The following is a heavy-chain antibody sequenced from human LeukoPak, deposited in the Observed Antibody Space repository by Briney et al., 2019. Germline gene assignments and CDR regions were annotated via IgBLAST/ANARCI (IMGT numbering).Heavy chain of an antibody. D-gene: IGHD3-22*01. J-gene: IGHJ4*02. CDR3: ARATGSYDSSGYHLDY. CDR2: IKQDGSEK. Sequence: GGSLRLSYAASGFTFSSYWMSWVRQAPGKGLEWVANIKQDGSEKYYVDSVKGRFTISRDNAKNSLYLQMNSLRAEDTAVYYCARATGSYDSSGYHLDYWGQGTLVTVSS. V-gene: IGHV3-7*01. CDR1: GFTFSSYW.